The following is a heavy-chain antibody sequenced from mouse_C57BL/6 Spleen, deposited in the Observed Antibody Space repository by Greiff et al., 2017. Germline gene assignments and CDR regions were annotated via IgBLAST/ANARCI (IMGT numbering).Heavy chain of an antibody. Sequence: VQLQQSGAELVKPGASVKMSCKASGYTFTSYWITWVKQRPGQGLEWIGDIYPGSGSTNYNEKFKSKATLTVDTSSSTAYMQLSSLTSEDSAVYYCATSDGYSYAMDYWGQGTSVTVSS. CDR3: ATSDGYSYAMDY. J-gene: IGHJ4*01. CDR1: GYTFTSYW. CDR2: IYPGSGST. D-gene: IGHD2-3*01. V-gene: IGHV1-55*01.